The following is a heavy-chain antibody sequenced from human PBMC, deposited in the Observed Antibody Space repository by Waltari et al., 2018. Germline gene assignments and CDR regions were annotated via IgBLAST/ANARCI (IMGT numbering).Heavy chain of an antibody. D-gene: IGHD3-22*01. V-gene: IGHV4-39*07. CDR1: DDSTRYSSYF. Sequence: LQLQESGPGLVKASETLSLNCTVSDDSTRYSSYFWGWIRQPPGKGLEWIGSVYISGTTYDNPSLMGRVTMSLETSKNQFSLKLKSVTAADTAVYYCARGGYYYDTLGDSWGQGTLVTVSS. CDR3: ARGGYYYDTLGDS. CDR2: VYISGTT. J-gene: IGHJ5*01.